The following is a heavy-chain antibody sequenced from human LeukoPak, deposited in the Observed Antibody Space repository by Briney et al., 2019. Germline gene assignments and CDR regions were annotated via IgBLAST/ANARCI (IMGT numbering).Heavy chain of an antibody. D-gene: IGHD3-10*01. CDR3: ARGRFGGTSFDY. CDR2: IYTSGST. J-gene: IGHJ4*02. V-gene: IGHV4-4*07. CDR1: GGSISSYY. Sequence: SETLSLTCTVSGGSISSYYWSWIRQPAGKGLKWIGRIYTSGSTNYNPSLKSRVTMSVDTSKNQFSLKLSSVTAADTAVYYCARGRFGGTSFDYWGQGTLVTVSS.